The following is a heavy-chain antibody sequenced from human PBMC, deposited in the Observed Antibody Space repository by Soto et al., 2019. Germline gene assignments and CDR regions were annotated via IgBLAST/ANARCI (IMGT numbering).Heavy chain of an antibody. J-gene: IGHJ4*02. Sequence: QVQLVQSGAEVKKPGASVKVSCKASGFTLTSSRISWVRQAPGQGLAWMGWISDYNGNRNDAQNLQGRVTMTTDTSTSTAYMELRSLRSDDTAVYYCARDTPHGDYWGQGTLVTVSS. V-gene: IGHV1-18*01. CDR2: ISDYNGNR. CDR3: ARDTPHGDY. CDR1: GFTLTSSR.